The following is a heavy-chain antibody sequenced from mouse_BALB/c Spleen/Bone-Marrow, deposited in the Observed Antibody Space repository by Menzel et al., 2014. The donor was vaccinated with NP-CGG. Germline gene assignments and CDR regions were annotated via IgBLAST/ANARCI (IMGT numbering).Heavy chain of an antibody. J-gene: IGHJ2*01. Sequence: VQLQQSGGGLVQPGGSLRLSCATSGFTFTDYYMNWVRQPPGKALEWLGFIRNKANGYTTEYSASVKSRFTISRDNSQNTLYLQMNTLRADDSATYYCARDKGRVFFDYWGQGTTLTVSS. CDR3: ARDKGRVFFDY. V-gene: IGHV7-3*02. CDR1: GFTFTDYY. CDR2: IRNKANGYTT.